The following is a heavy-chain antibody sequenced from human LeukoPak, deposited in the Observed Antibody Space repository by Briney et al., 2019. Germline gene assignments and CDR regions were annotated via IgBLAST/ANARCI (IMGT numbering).Heavy chain of an antibody. CDR2: ISSSGSTI. CDR1: GFTFSDYY. V-gene: IGHV3-11*01. D-gene: IGHD3-10*02. Sequence: GGSLRLSCAASGFTFSDYYMSWIRQAPGKGLEWVSYISSSGSTISYADSVKGRFTISRDNAKNSLYLQMNSLRAEDTAVYYCARDVRGYYYYYMDVWGKGTTVTISS. CDR3: ARDVRGYYYYYMDV. J-gene: IGHJ6*03.